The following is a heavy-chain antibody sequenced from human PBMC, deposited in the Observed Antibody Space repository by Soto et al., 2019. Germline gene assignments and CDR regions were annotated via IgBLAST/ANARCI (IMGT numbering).Heavy chain of an antibody. CDR3: AKDGNWNPIYYYGMDG. CDR1: GFTFSSYA. J-gene: IGHJ6*04. Sequence: GGSLRLSCAASGFTFSSYAMSWVRQAPGKGLEWVSSIIDSSGSPYYADSVKGRFTISRDNSKNTLYLQMNGLRAEDTAVYYCAKDGNWNPIYYYGMDGWGKGTTVTVSS. V-gene: IGHV3-23*01. CDR2: IIDSSGSP. D-gene: IGHD1-20*01.